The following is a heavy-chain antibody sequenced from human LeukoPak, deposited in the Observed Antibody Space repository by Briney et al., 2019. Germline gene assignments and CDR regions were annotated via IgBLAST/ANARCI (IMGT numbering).Heavy chain of an antibody. V-gene: IGHV3-23*01. D-gene: IGHD2-15*01. J-gene: IGHJ4*02. Sequence: GGSLRLSCAASGFTFNNYAMTWVRQAPGMGLEWVSTISNSGGSTYYADSVKGRFTISRDNSKNTLYLQMNSLRAEDTAVYYCAKDQYCSGYSCPHQRGFHYWGQGTLVTVSS. CDR1: GFTFNNYA. CDR3: AKDQYCSGYSCPHQRGFHY. CDR2: ISNSGGST.